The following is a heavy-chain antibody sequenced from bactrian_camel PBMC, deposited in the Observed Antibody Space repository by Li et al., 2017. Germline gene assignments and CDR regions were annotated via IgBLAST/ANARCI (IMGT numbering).Heavy chain of an antibody. CDR2: VYTGTSLR. V-gene: IGHV3S55*01. D-gene: IGHD2*01. Sequence: HVQLVESGGGSVQAGGSLRLSCVASGYTSGTMGWFRQAPGKEREGVAAVYTGTSLRMTAHFAEGRFTISQDNSKKTTYLLMNSLEPEDSGVYYCAASPT. CDR1: GYTSGT.